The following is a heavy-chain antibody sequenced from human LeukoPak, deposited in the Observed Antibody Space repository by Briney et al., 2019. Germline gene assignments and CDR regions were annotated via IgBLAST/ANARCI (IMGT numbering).Heavy chain of an antibody. Sequence: ASVKVSCKASGYTFSGYYMHWVRQAPGQGLEWMGWINPNSGGTNYAQKFQGRVTLTRDTSLSTAYMELSRLRSDDTAVYYCARDRNYYDHNGNFDYWGQGTLVTVSS. D-gene: IGHD3-22*01. CDR2: INPNSGGT. CDR3: ARDRNYYDHNGNFDY. CDR1: GYTFSGYY. V-gene: IGHV1-2*02. J-gene: IGHJ4*02.